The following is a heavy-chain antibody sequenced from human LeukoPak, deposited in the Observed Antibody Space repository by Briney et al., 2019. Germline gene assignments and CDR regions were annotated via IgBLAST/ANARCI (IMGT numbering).Heavy chain of an antibody. D-gene: IGHD4-17*01. Sequence: GGSLRLSCAASGFTFSTYSMNWVRQAPGKGREWISYISVSSSTIYYADSVKGRFTISRDNAKNSLYLQMNSLRDDDTAVYYCARVPDTVTTRGYWGQGTLVTVSS. J-gene: IGHJ4*02. V-gene: IGHV3-48*02. CDR3: ARVPDTVTTRGY. CDR1: GFTFSTYS. CDR2: ISVSSSTI.